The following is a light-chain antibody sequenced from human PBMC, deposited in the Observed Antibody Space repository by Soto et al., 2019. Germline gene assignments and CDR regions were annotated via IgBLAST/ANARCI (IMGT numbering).Light chain of an antibody. CDR2: GAS. Sequence: IVLTQSPGALYLPRGERATLSCRASQNLNYNYLAWYQQNPGQAPKLLIYGASTKATCIPDRFSGSGSGTDFTLSISRLEPEDFAVYFCQQYVTSLITFGQGTRLEIK. CDR1: QNLNYNY. CDR3: QQYVTSLIT. V-gene: IGKV3-20*01. J-gene: IGKJ5*01.